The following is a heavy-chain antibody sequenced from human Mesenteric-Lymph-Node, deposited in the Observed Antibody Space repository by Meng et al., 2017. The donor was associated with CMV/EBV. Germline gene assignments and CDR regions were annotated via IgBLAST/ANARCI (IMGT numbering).Heavy chain of an antibody. Sequence: GESLKISCVASGFTFSSYAMNWVRQAPGKGLEWIAYINPASSFLDYAASVRGRFTISRDNAKNSLYLQMNSLRADDTALYSCVRDRDWAFNLWGQGTLVTVSS. CDR3: VRDRDWAFNL. J-gene: IGHJ5*02. CDR2: INPASSFL. CDR1: GFTFSSYA. V-gene: IGHV3-21*05. D-gene: IGHD3-9*01.